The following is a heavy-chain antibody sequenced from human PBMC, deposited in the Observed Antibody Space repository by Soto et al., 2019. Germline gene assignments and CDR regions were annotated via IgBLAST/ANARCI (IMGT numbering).Heavy chain of an antibody. Sequence: SETLSLTCTVSGGSISSYYWSWIRQPPGKGLEWIGYIYYSGSTNYNPSLKSRATISVDTSKNQFSLKLSSVTAADTAVYYCARGISGIPFFDYWGQGTLVSVSS. CDR2: IYYSGST. D-gene: IGHD3-10*01. J-gene: IGHJ4*02. CDR3: ARGISGIPFFDY. CDR1: GGSISSYY. V-gene: IGHV4-59*01.